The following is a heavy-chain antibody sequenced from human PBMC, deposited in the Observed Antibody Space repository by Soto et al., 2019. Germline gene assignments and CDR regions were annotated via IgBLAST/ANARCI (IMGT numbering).Heavy chain of an antibody. CDR3: VKDRYVDY. Sequence: GGSLRLSCSVSGFTFSGFHMHWVRQAPGKGLTYVSSISPNGGRTYYADSVKGRFTISRDNSKNMLYLQMSSLRADDTAIYYCVKDRYVDYWGQGTLVTVYS. CDR1: GFTFSGFH. V-gene: IGHV3-64D*06. J-gene: IGHJ4*02. CDR2: ISPNGGRT.